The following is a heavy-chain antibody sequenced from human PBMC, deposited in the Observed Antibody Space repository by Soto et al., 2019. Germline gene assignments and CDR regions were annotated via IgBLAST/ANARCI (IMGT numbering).Heavy chain of an antibody. CDR1: GFSLSTSGVG. J-gene: IGHJ4*02. V-gene: IGHV2-5*02. D-gene: IGHD6-13*01. Sequence: QITLKESGPTLVKPTQTLTLTCTFSGFSLSTSGVGVGWIRQPPGKALEWLALIYWDDDKRYSPSLKSRLTITKDTSKNHVVLTMTNMDPVDTATYYCAHSGDNRRDSSWYYYTYFDYWGQGTLVTVSS. CDR2: IYWDDDK. CDR3: AHSGDNRRDSSWYYYTYFDY.